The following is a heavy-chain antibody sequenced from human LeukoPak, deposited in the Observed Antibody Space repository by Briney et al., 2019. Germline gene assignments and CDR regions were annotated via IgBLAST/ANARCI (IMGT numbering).Heavy chain of an antibody. Sequence: ASVKVSCKASGYTFTSYDINWVRQVTGQGFEWMGWMNPNSGNTGYAQKFQGRVTITRNTSISTAYMELSSLRSEDTAVYYCARGPRFPDYYYYYMDVWGKGTTVTVSS. CDR3: ARGPRFPDYYYYYMDV. CDR2: MNPNSGNT. CDR1: GYTFTSYD. V-gene: IGHV1-8*03. J-gene: IGHJ6*03. D-gene: IGHD3-10*01.